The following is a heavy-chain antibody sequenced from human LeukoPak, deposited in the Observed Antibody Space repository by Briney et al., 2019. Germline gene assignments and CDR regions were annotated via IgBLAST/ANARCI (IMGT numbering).Heavy chain of an antibody. D-gene: IGHD3-10*01. J-gene: IGHJ6*03. CDR2: IYTSGST. CDR1: GGSISSYY. Sequence: SETLSLTCTVSGGSISSYYWSWIRQPAGKGLEWIGRIYTSGSTNYNPSLKSRVTISVDTSKNQFSLKLSSVTAADTAVYYCARGELAPRRYYMDVWGKGTTVTVSS. CDR3: ARGELAPRRYYMDV. V-gene: IGHV4-4*07.